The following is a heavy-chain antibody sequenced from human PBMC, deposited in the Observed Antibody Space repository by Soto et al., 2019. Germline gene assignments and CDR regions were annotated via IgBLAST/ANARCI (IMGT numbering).Heavy chain of an antibody. Sequence: GGSLRLSCAASGFTFSSYAMHWVRQAPGKGLEWVAVISYDGSSKYYADSVKGRFTISRDNSKNTLYLQMNSLRAEDTAVYYCARATEVIDAFDIWGQGTMVTVSS. V-gene: IGHV3-30-3*01. CDR1: GFTFSSYA. CDR2: ISYDGSSK. CDR3: ARATEVIDAFDI. J-gene: IGHJ3*02. D-gene: IGHD2-21*01.